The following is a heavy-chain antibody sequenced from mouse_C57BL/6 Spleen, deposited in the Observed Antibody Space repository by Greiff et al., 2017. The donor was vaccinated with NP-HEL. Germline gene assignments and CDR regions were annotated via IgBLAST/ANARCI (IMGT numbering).Heavy chain of an antibody. J-gene: IGHJ1*03. D-gene: IGHD1-1*01. V-gene: IGHV5-6*01. CDR2: ISSGGSYP. CDR3: ERHTYYGSSYDGGYFDV. CDR1: GFTFSSYG. Sequence: EVQLVESGGDLVKPGGSLKLSCAASGFTFSSYGMSWVRQTPDKRLEWVATISSGGSYPYYPDSVKGRFTIYKDNAKNILYLQMSSLKSEDTAIYYCERHTYYGSSYDGGYFDVWGTGTTVTVSS.